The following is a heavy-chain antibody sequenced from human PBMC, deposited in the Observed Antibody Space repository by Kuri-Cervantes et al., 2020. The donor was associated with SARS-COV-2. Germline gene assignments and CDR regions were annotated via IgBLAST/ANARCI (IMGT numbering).Heavy chain of an antibody. J-gene: IGHJ4*02. V-gene: IGHV3-30*18. CDR2: ISYDGKNK. Sequence: GGSLRLSCAASGFNFNITDMHWVRQAPGKGLEWVAFISYDGKNKKCIASGKGRFTISRDSSQSTLHLQMESLRNEDTAMYFCTKDRLGVHDFWGQGTLVTVSS. D-gene: IGHD2-8*01. CDR3: TKDRLGVHDF. CDR1: GFNFNITD.